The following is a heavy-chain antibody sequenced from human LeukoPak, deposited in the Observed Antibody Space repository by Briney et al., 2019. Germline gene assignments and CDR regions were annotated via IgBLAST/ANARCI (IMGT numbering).Heavy chain of an antibody. CDR3: AKPIRYCSSTSCNPTDY. Sequence: GGSLRLSCAASGFTFSSYAMSWVSQAPGKGLEWVSAISGSGGSTYYADSVKGRFTISRDNSKNTLYLQMNSLRAEDTAVYYCAKPIRYCSSTSCNPTDYWGQGTLVTVSS. CDR1: GFTFSSYA. V-gene: IGHV3-23*01. CDR2: ISGSGGST. J-gene: IGHJ4*02. D-gene: IGHD2-2*01.